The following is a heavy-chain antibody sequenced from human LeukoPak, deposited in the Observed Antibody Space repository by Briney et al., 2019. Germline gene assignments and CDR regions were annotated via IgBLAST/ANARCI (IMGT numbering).Heavy chain of an antibody. CDR1: GFTFTNAW. Sequence: SGGSLRLPCAASGFTFTNAWMSWVRRAPGRGPEWVGRIKSSSVGGTTDCAAPVKGRFTISRDDSKNTLYLQMNSLKSEDTAVYHCATDSLKRITWGVNDAFDIWGQGTMVTDSS. D-gene: IGHD3-10*01. CDR3: ATDSLKRITWGVNDAFDI. J-gene: IGHJ3*02. CDR2: IKSSSVGGTT. V-gene: IGHV3-15*01.